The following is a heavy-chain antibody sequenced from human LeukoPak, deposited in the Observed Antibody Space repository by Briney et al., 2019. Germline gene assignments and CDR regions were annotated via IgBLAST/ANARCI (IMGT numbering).Heavy chain of an antibody. CDR1: GGSFSGYY. V-gene: IGHV4-34*01. J-gene: IGHJ4*02. Sequence: PSETLSLTCAVYGGSFSGYYWSWIRQPPGKGLEWIGEINHSGSTNYNPSLKSRVTISVDTSKNQFSLRLSSVTAADTAVYYCARGGSSSWYRLFDYWGQGTLVTVSS. CDR2: INHSGST. D-gene: IGHD6-13*01. CDR3: ARGGSSSWYRLFDY.